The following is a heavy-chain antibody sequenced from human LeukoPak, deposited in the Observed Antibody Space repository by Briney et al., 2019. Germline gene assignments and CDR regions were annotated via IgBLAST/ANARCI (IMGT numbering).Heavy chain of an antibody. CDR3: ARPGAYDSSGYYRDY. Sequence: GESLKISCRVSGYTFTRYWIGWVRQMPGKGLEWMGMIYPRDSDVRLSPSFQGQVTISADKSISTAYLQWSSLKASDTAMYYCARPGAYDSSGYYRDYWGQGTLVTVSS. V-gene: IGHV5-51*01. D-gene: IGHD3-22*01. J-gene: IGHJ4*02. CDR2: IYPRDSDV. CDR1: GYTFTRYW.